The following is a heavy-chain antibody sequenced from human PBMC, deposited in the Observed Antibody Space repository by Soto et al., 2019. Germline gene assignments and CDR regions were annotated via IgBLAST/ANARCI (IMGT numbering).Heavy chain of an antibody. CDR1: GFTFSSYS. J-gene: IGHJ6*02. V-gene: IGHV3-48*02. D-gene: IGHD3-22*01. CDR2: ISSSSTI. Sequence: GGSLRLSCAASGFTFSSYSMNWVRQAPGKGLEWVSYISSSSTIYYADSVKGRFTISRDNAKNSLYLQMNSLRDEDTAVYYCARSRRYYDSSGYQKEQYYYYYYYGMDVWGQGTTVTSP. CDR3: ARSRRYYDSSGYQKEQYYYYYYYGMDV.